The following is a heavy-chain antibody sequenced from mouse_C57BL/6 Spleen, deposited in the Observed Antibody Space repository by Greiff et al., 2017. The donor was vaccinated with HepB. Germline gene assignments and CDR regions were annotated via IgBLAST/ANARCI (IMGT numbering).Heavy chain of an antibody. CDR2: IYPRSGNT. V-gene: IGHV1-81*01. Sequence: VQLQQSGAELARPGASVKLSCKASGYTFTSYGISWVKQRTGQGLEWIGEIYPRSGNTYYNEKFKGKATLTADKSSSTAYMELRSLTSEDSAVYFCARSDLVTTVVALDYWGQGTTLTVSS. D-gene: IGHD1-1*01. CDR3: ARSDLVTTVVALDY. J-gene: IGHJ2*01. CDR1: GYTFTSYG.